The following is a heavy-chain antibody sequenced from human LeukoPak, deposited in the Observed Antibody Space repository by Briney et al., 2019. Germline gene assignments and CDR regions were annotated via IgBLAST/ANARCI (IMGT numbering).Heavy chain of an antibody. Sequence: ASVKVSCKASGGTFSSYVITWVRQAPGQGLEWMGRIIPMLDIQNYAQKFQGRVTITADKSTSTAYMELSSLRSEDTAVYYCASERGATQYFDYWGQGTLVTVSS. CDR3: ASERGATQYFDY. J-gene: IGHJ4*02. CDR1: GGTFSSYV. D-gene: IGHD3-10*01. CDR2: IIPMLDIQ. V-gene: IGHV1-69*04.